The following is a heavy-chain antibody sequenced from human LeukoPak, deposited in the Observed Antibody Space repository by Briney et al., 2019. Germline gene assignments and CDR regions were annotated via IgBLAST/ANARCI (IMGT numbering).Heavy chain of an antibody. CDR1: GGSISSSSYY. J-gene: IGHJ4*02. CDR3: ARIEYYYDSSGYYHVNGGFDY. D-gene: IGHD3-22*01. V-gene: IGHV4-39*01. Sequence: SETLSLTCTVSGGSISSSSYYWGWIRQPPGKGLEWIGSIYYSGSTYYNPSLKSRVTISVDTSKNQFSLKLSSVTAADTAVYYCARIEYYYDSSGYYHVNGGFDYWGQGTLVTVSS. CDR2: IYYSGST.